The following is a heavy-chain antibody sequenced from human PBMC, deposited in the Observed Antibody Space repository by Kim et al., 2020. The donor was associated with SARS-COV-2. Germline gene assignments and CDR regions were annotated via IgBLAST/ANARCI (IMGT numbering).Heavy chain of an antibody. CDR3: AKEELFIYFLH. V-gene: IGHV1-3*01. CDR1: GYTFSRYA. CDR2: INAGNGDT. Sequence: ASVKVSCKASGYTFSRYAIHWVRQAPGQRPEWMGWINAGNGDTLSSQQFQGRVTLTTDTSASTTYMELSGLRSEDTAVYYCAKEELFIYFLHWGQGTLVT. J-gene: IGHJ1*01. D-gene: IGHD1-7*01.